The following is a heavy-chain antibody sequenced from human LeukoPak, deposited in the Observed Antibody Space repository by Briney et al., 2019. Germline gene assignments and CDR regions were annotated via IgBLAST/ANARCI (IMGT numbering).Heavy chain of an antibody. J-gene: IGHJ6*02. CDR1: GFTVSSNY. CDR3: ASSGRITMVRGDKPTDYGMDV. Sequence: GGSLRLSCAASGFTVSSNYMSWVRQAPGKGLEWVSVIYSGGSTYYADSVKGRFTISRDNSKSTLYLQMNSLRAEDTAVYYCASSGRITMVRGDKPTDYGMDVWGQGTTVTVSS. CDR2: IYSGGST. V-gene: IGHV3-53*01. D-gene: IGHD3-10*01.